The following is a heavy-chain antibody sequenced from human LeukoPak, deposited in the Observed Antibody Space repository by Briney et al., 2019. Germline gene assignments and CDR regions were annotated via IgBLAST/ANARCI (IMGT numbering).Heavy chain of an antibody. J-gene: IGHJ5*02. D-gene: IGHD2-2*01. V-gene: IGHV4-31*03. Sequence: SETLSLTCTVSGGSISSGGYYWSWIRQHPGKGLEWIGHIYYSGSTYYNPSLKSRVTISVDTSKNQFSLKLSSVTAADTAVYYCAREHRSIVVVPAANWFDPWGQGTLVTVSS. CDR1: GGSISSGGYY. CDR3: AREHRSIVVVPAANWFDP. CDR2: IYYSGST.